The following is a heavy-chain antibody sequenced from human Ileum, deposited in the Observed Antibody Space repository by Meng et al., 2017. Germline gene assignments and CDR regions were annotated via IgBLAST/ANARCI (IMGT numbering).Heavy chain of an antibody. D-gene: IGHD1-26*01. J-gene: IGHJ6*02. CDR2: ISSSGSTK. CDR1: GFTFSSYE. Sequence: GESLKISCAASGFTFSSYEMTWVRQAPGKRLEWASYISSSGSTKYYADSVKGRFTISRDNAKNSLFLQMNSLRAEDTAVYYCARDIVGATTTYYYYYGMDVWGQGTTVTVSS. V-gene: IGHV3-48*03. CDR3: ARDIVGATTTYYYYYGMDV.